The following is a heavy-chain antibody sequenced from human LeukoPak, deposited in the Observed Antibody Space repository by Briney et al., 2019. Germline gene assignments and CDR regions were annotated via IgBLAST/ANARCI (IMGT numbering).Heavy chain of an antibody. Sequence: GGSLRLSCAASGFTFSSYGMHWVRQAPGKGLEWVAFIRYDGSNKYYADSVKGRFTISRDNSKNTLYLQMNSLRAEDTAVYYCARDLGTTIFGVVMHDALDIWGQGTMVTVSS. CDR2: IRYDGSNK. J-gene: IGHJ3*02. CDR3: ARDLGTTIFGVVMHDALDI. V-gene: IGHV3-30*02. D-gene: IGHD3-3*01. CDR1: GFTFSSYG.